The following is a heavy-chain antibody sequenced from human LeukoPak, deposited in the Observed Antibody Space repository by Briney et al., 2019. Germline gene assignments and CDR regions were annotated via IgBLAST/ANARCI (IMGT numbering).Heavy chain of an antibody. CDR2: INPNTGGT. D-gene: IGHD5-24*01. CDR3: ARVYGYNPDFDY. J-gene: IGHJ4*02. Sequence: ASVKVSRKASGYTFTGYSMHWVRQAPGQGLEWMGRINPNTGGTNYAQNFQGRVTMTRDTSISTAYMELTSLRSDDTAVYYCARVYGYNPDFDYWGQGTLLTVSS. CDR1: GYTFTGYS. V-gene: IGHV1-2*06.